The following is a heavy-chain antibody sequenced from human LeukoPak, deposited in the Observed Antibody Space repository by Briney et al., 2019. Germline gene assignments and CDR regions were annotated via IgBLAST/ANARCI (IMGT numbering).Heavy chain of an antibody. J-gene: IGHJ5*02. Sequence: GGSLRLSCTASGFKFDDYDMSWVRQVPGKGLEWVSGITWNGDKTGYADSVRGRFAISRDNTKKSLYLQMSSLRAEDTALYYCARDPFCSSSTGCSFEDWFAPGGPGTLVPVSS. V-gene: IGHV3-20*04. CDR1: GFKFDDYD. CDR3: ARDPFCSSSTGCSFEDWFAP. D-gene: IGHD2-2*01. CDR2: ITWNGDKT.